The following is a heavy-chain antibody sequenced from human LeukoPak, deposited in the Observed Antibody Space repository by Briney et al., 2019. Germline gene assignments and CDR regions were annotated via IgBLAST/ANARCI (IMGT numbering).Heavy chain of an antibody. CDR1: GYSFTSYW. V-gene: IGHV5-51*01. CDR2: IYPGDSDT. D-gene: IGHD6-13*01. CDR3: ARGALPYSSSWYNWFDP. Sequence: GESLKISCKGSGYSFTSYWIGWVRQMPGKGLEWMGIIYPGDSDTRYSPSFQGQVTISADKSISTAYLQWSSLKASDTAMYYCARGALPYSSSWYNWFDPWGQGTLVTVSS. J-gene: IGHJ5*02.